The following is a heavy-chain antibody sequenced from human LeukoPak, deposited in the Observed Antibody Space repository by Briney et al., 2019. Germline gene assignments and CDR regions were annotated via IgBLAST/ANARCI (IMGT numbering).Heavy chain of an antibody. Sequence: SETLSLTCGVSGGSIISSSYYWGWIRQPPGKGLEWIASMFYSGNTYYNPSLKSRVTMSVDTTENQFTLKLSSVTAADTAVYYCARHVVGNYDLLSFDYWGQGSLVTVSS. D-gene: IGHD2-21*01. CDR3: ARHVVGNYDLLSFDY. CDR1: GGSIISSSYY. V-gene: IGHV4-39*01. CDR2: MFYSGNT. J-gene: IGHJ4*02.